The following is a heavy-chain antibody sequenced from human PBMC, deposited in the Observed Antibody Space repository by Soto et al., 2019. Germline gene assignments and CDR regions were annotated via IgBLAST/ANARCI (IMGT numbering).Heavy chain of an antibody. CDR3: ARSRSGAVADSFDF. D-gene: IGHD3-10*01. CDR1: GFTFSRYA. Sequence: PGGSLRLSCAASGFTFSRYAIHWVRQAPGKGLEWVAVISRDGTNKYYVDSVKGRFTISRDNSRSTLYLQMNSLRHEDAAVYYCARSRSGAVADSFDFWGQRTLVTVSS. V-gene: IGHV3-30*04. J-gene: IGHJ4*02. CDR2: ISRDGTNK.